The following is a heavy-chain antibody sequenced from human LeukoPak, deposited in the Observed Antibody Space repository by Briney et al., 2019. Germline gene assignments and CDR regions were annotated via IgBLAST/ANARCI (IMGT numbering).Heavy chain of an antibody. CDR1: GGSITSSNYF. V-gene: IGHV4-39*01. CDR3: ARHVYCSGGSCYLDY. J-gene: IGHJ4*02. CDR2: IYYSGST. D-gene: IGHD2-15*01. Sequence: SETLSLTCTVSGGSITSSNYFWGWIRQSPGKGLEWIGYIYYSGSTYYNPSLQSRVTISVDTSKNQFFLKVTSVTAADTAVFYCARHVYCSGGSCYLDYWGQGALVSVSS.